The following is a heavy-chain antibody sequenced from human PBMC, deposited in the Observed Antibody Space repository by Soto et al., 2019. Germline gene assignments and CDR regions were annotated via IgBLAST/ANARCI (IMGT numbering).Heavy chain of an antibody. Sequence: PGGSLRLCCAASGFTFSSYSMNWVRQAPGKGLEWVSSISSSSSYIYYADSVKGRFTISRDNAKNSLYLQMNSLRAEDTAVYYCARDRLELLVAFDIWGQGTMVTVSS. CDR2: ISSSSSYI. D-gene: IGHD1-7*01. CDR3: ARDRLELLVAFDI. J-gene: IGHJ3*02. CDR1: GFTFSSYS. V-gene: IGHV3-21*01.